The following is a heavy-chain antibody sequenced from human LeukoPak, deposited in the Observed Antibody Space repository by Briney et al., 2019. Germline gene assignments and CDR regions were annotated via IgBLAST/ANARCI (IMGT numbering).Heavy chain of an antibody. V-gene: IGHV1-69*01. D-gene: IGHD4-17*01. J-gene: IGHJ4*02. CDR3: ARDIRGVTTVTNYFDY. Sequence: GASVKVSCKASGGTFSSYAISWVRQAPGQGLAWVGGIIPIFGTANYAQTFQGRVTITVDESTSTAYMELSSLRSEDTAVYYCARDIRGVTTVTNYFDYWGQGTLVTVSS. CDR1: GGTFSSYA. CDR2: IIPIFGTA.